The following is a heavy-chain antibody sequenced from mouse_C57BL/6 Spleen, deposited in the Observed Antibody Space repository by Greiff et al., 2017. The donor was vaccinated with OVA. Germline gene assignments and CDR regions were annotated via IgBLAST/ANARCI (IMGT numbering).Heavy chain of an antibody. J-gene: IGHJ3*01. D-gene: IGHD2-4*01. Sequence: VQLQQSGPELVKPGASVKISCKASGYTFTDYYMNWVKQSHGKSLEWIGDINPNNGGTSYNQKFKGKATLTVDKSSSTAYMELRSLTSEDSAVYYCARTEDYVPFAYWGQGTLVTVSA. CDR3: ARTEDYVPFAY. V-gene: IGHV1-26*01. CDR1: GYTFTDYY. CDR2: INPNNGGT.